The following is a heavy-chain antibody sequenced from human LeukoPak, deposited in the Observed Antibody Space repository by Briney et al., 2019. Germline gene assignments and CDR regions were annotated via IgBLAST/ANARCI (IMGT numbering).Heavy chain of an antibody. D-gene: IGHD3-3*01. CDR1: GGSFTDYY. CDR2: IHHGGST. Sequence: SETMSLTCAVYGGSFTDYYWSWIRQPPGNGLEWIGEIHHGGSTIYNPSLKSRVTISVDTSKGHFSLKLPFVTAADTAVYYCERAFVLRFLDYWGKGTLVTVSS. V-gene: IGHV4-34*01. CDR3: ERAFVLRFLDY. J-gene: IGHJ4*02.